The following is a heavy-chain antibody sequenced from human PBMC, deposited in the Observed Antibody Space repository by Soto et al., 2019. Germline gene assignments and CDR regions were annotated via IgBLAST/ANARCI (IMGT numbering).Heavy chain of an antibody. Sequence: ASVKVSCKASGGTFSSYAISWVRQAPGQGLEWMGGIIPIFGTANYAQKFQGRVTITADESTSTAYMELSSLRSEDTAVYYCARDVRVVVVAATFDGAEIGMDVWGQGTTVTVSS. CDR3: ARDVRVVVVAATFDGAEIGMDV. CDR2: IIPIFGTA. J-gene: IGHJ6*02. CDR1: GGTFSSYA. D-gene: IGHD2-15*01. V-gene: IGHV1-69*13.